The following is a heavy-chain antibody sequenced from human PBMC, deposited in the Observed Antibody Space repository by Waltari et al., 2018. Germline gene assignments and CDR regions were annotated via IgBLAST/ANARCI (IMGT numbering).Heavy chain of an antibody. D-gene: IGHD3-10*01. CDR1: GFTFSSYE. CDR3: ARVYGSGNTGGFFDF. J-gene: IGHJ4*02. CDR2: ISSSGTTK. Sequence: EVQLVESGGGLVQPGGSLRLSCAASGFTFSSYEMNWVRQAPGKGLEWISYISSSGTTKYYADSVKGRFTISRDNAKNSLYLQMNSLRADDTAIYYCARVYGSGNTGGFFDFWGQGTLGTVSS. V-gene: IGHV3-48*03.